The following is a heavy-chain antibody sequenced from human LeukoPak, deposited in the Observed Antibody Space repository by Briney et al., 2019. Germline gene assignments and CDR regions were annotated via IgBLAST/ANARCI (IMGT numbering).Heavy chain of an antibody. J-gene: IGHJ4*02. V-gene: IGHV1-2*02. D-gene: IGHD6-19*01. CDR1: GYIFTGYY. CDR3: ARVWLVLGVFDY. Sequence: WASVKVSCKASGYIFTGYYMHWVRQAPGQGLEWMGWINPNSGDTNYAQKFQGRVTMTRDTSISTAYMELSRLRSADTAVYYCARVWLVLGVFDYWGQGTLVTVSS. CDR2: INPNSGDT.